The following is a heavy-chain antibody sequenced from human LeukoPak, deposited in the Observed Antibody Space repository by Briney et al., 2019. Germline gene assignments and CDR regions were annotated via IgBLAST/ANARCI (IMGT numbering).Heavy chain of an antibody. Sequence: GGSLRLSCAASGFSVSNNYVGWVRQAPGKGLEWISAVYSGGDTYYIESVRGRFTISRDNSKNTIHLQMNGLTPEDTAIYYCARDSTGASVWGKGTTVTVSS. CDR3: ARDSTGASV. J-gene: IGHJ6*04. CDR1: GFSVSNNY. D-gene: IGHD1-14*01. CDR2: VYSGGDT. V-gene: IGHV3-53*01.